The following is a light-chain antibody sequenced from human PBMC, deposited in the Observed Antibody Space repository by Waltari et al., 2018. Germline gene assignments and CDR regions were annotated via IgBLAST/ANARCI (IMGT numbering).Light chain of an antibody. Sequence: QSALTQAASVSGSPGQSITTSCTGTNSDVVRYTLVSWYQQNPGEAPKLMIFEVTKRPSGVYNRFSGSKSGNTASLTISGLQAEDEAHYYCFSYAGSRNWVFGGGTKLTVL. CDR1: NSDVVRYTL. CDR3: FSYAGSRNWV. CDR2: EVT. J-gene: IGLJ3*02. V-gene: IGLV2-23*02.